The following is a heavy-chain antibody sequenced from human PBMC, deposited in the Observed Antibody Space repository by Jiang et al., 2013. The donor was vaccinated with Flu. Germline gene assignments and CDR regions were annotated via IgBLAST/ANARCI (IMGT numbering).Heavy chain of an antibody. D-gene: IGHD6-13*01. CDR3: ARGSSWYTEGQNDY. CDR1: GFTFSSYW. J-gene: IGHJ4*02. Sequence: QLLESGGGLVQPGGSLRLSCAASGFTFSSYWMSWVRQAPGKGLEWVANIKQDGSEKYYVDSVKGRFTISRDNAKNSLYLQMNSLRAEDTAVYYCARGSSWYTEGQNDYWGQGTLVTVSS. V-gene: IGHV3-7*03. CDR2: IKQDGSEK.